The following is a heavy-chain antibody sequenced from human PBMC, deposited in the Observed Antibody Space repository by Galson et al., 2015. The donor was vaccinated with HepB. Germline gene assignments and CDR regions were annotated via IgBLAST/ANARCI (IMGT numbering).Heavy chain of an antibody. Sequence: SVKVSCKASGYTFTGYYMHWVRQAPGQGLEWMGWINPNSGGTNYAQKFQGRVTMTRDTSISTAYMELSRLRSDDTAVYYCARTSTVDTAMGDLDYWGQGTLVTVSS. CDR1: GYTFTGYY. CDR2: INPNSGGT. D-gene: IGHD5-18*01. V-gene: IGHV1-2*02. J-gene: IGHJ4*02. CDR3: ARTSTVDTAMGDLDY.